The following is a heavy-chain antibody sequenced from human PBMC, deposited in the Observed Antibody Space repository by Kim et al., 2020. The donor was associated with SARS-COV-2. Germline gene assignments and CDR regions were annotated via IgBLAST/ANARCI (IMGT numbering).Heavy chain of an antibody. CDR2: IGSGGDST. CDR1: GFTFSDFA. V-gene: IGHV3-23*01. J-gene: IGHJ4*02. D-gene: IGHD2-2*01. CDR3: AKVTDMAAMSGY. Sequence: GGSLRLSCAASGFTFSDFAMTWVRQAPGKGLEWVSSIGSGGDSTNYADSVKGRFTISRDNSKNTLDLQMNSLRAEDTAVYYCAKVTDMAAMSGYWGQGTL.